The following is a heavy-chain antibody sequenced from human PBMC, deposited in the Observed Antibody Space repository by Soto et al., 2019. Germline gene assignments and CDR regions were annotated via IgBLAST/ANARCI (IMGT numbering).Heavy chain of an antibody. Sequence: QVQLVQSGAEVKKPGASVKVSCKASGYTFTDYYMHWVRQAPGQGLEWMGWSNPNSGGTKYALKFPAWVTMTADPSISTAYLELSRLRSDHTAVYYCAREIRSGYYKYWYFDLWGRGTLVTVSS. D-gene: IGHD3-3*01. J-gene: IGHJ2*01. CDR1: GYTFTDYY. V-gene: IGHV1-2*04. CDR2: SNPNSGGT. CDR3: AREIRSGYYKYWYFDL.